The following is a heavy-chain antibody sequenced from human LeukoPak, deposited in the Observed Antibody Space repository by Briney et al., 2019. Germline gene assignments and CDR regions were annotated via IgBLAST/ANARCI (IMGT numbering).Heavy chain of an antibody. V-gene: IGHV3-7*03. D-gene: IGHD3-3*01. CDR1: GFTFSSYW. Sequence: GGSLRLSCTASGFTFSSYWMDWVRQAPGKGLEWVANIKQDGSEKYYVDSVKGRFTISRDNSKNTLYLQMNSLRAEDTAIYYCAKDPGGYYYYFDYWGQGTLVTVSS. CDR3: AKDPGGYYYYFDY. CDR2: IKQDGSEK. J-gene: IGHJ4*02.